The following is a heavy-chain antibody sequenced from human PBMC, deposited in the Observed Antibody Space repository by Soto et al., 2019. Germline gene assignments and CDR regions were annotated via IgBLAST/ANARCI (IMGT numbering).Heavy chain of an antibody. Sequence: EASVKVSCKASGYTFNFYGITWVRQAPGQGLEWMGWISGFNGNTNYAADLQGRVTMTTDTSTSTADMELRGLRSDDTAVYYCARIGVSSGHESPDFDSWGQGTLVTVSS. D-gene: IGHD3-16*01. V-gene: IGHV1-18*01. CDR2: ISGFNGNT. CDR3: ARIGVSSGHESPDFDS. J-gene: IGHJ4*02. CDR1: GYTFNFYG.